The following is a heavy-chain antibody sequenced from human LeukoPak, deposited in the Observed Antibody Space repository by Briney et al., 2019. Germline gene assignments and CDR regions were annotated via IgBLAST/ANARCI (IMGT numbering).Heavy chain of an antibody. Sequence: KPSETLSLTCTVSGGSISSYYWSWIRQPAGKGLEWIGRIYSSGSTSYNPSLKSRVTMSVDTSKNQVSLKLNSVTAADTALYYCARERCGGDCYYYFNGMDVWGQGTPVTVSS. CDR2: IYSSGST. CDR3: ARERCGGDCYYYFNGMDV. CDR1: GGSISSYY. D-gene: IGHD2-21*02. J-gene: IGHJ6*02. V-gene: IGHV4-4*07.